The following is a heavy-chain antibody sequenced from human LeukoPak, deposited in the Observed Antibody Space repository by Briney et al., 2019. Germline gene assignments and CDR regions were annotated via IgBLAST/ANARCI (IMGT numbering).Heavy chain of an antibody. CDR2: IIPILGIA. J-gene: IGHJ4*02. CDR3: ARDRVVAGTDN. Sequence: SVKVSCKASGYTFTSYDISWVRQAPGQGLEWMGRIIPILGIANYAQKFQGRVTITADKSTSTAYMELSSLRSEDTAVYYCARDRVVAGTDNWGQGTLVTVSS. V-gene: IGHV1-69*04. CDR1: GYTFTSYD. D-gene: IGHD6-19*01.